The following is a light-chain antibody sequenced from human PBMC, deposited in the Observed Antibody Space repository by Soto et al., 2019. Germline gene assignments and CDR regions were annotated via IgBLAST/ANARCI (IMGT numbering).Light chain of an antibody. CDR2: EVS. V-gene: IGLV2-14*02. J-gene: IGLJ1*01. Sequence: QSVLTQPASVSGSPGQSITISCTGGSSDVGSYNLVSWYQQHPGKAPKVIIYEVSYRPSGVSNRFSGSKSGDTASLTISGIQPEGEADYYCSSFRNTITLYAFGTGTKVTVL. CDR1: SSDVGSYNL. CDR3: SSFRNTITLYA.